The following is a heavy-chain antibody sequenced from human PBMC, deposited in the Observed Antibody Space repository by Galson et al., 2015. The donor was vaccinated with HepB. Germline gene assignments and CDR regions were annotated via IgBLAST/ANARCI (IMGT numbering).Heavy chain of an antibody. CDR2: IVVGSGNT. CDR3: AAEDNWNYVTRGMDV. V-gene: IGHV1-58*01. J-gene: IGHJ6*02. CDR1: GFTFTSSA. Sequence: SVKVSCKASGFTFTSSAVQWVRQARGQRLEWIGWIVVGSGNTNYAQKFQERVTITRDMSTSTAYMELSSLRSEDTAVYYCAAEDNWNYVTRGMDVWGQGTTVTVSS. D-gene: IGHD1-7*01.